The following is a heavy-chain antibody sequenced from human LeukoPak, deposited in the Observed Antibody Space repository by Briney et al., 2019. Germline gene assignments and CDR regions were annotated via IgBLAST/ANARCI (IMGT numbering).Heavy chain of an antibody. CDR3: ARVAHRGYSYGHFTYFDY. CDR2: IKQDGSEK. J-gene: IGHJ4*02. V-gene: IGHV3-7*04. D-gene: IGHD5-18*01. Sequence: GGSLRLSCAASGFTFSSYWMSWVRQAPGKGLEWVANIKQDGSEKYYVDSVKGRFTIPRDNAKNSLYLQMNSLRAEDTAVYYCARVAHRGYSYGHFTYFDYWGQGTLVTVSS. CDR1: GFTFSSYW.